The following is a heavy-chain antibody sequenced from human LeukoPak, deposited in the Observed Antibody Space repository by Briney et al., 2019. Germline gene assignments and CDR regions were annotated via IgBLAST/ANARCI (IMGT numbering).Heavy chain of an antibody. CDR1: GFTFSSYG. D-gene: IGHD1-26*01. Sequence: GSLRLSCTASGFTFSSYGMHWVRQAPGKGLEWVAFIRYDGSNKYYADSVKGRFTISRDNSKNTLYLQMNSLRAEDTAVYYCAKGGATILDYWGQGTLVTVSS. CDR2: IRYDGSNK. V-gene: IGHV3-30*02. J-gene: IGHJ4*02. CDR3: AKGGATILDY.